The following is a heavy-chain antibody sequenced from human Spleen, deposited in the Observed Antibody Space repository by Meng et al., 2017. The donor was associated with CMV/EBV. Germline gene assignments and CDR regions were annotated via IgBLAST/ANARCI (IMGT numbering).Heavy chain of an antibody. V-gene: IGHV4-59*01. CDR1: SDSMSEYH. Sequence: SETLSLTCSVSSDSMSEYHWSWIRQAPGGGLEWIGHVYDTGSTHYNPSLTGRVTISVDPSERQVSLRLNSVTPADTAVYYCARLHWFVYYFDYWGQGTPVTVSS. J-gene: IGHJ4*02. CDR3: ARLHWFVYYFDY. D-gene: IGHD3-10*01. CDR2: VYDTGST.